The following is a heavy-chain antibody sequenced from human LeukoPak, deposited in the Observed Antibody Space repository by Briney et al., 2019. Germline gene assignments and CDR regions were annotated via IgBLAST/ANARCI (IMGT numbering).Heavy chain of an antibody. CDR3: ARDRRPPRVMDV. V-gene: IGHV4-39*07. Sequence: SETLSLTCTVSGGSISSSDYYWVWIRQPPGKRLEWIGSIYFSGTTYYDSSLKSRVSISVDTSKNQFSLNLYSLTAADTAVYYCARDRRPPRVMDVWGKGTTVTVSS. J-gene: IGHJ6*03. CDR2: IYFSGTT. CDR1: GGSISSSDYY.